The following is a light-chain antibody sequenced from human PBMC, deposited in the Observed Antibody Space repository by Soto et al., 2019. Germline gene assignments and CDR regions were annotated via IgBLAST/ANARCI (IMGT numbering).Light chain of an antibody. Sequence: QAVVTQPPSASGTPGQRVTISCSGSSANSGSNTVNWYQQLPGTAPKLLNYSNNERPSGGPGRLSGFKACSSGSLAISGLQSEDEADYYCAAWDDSLNGVVFGGGTKVTVL. V-gene: IGLV1-44*01. CDR2: SNN. J-gene: IGLJ2*01. CDR3: AAWDDSLNGVV. CDR1: SANSGSNT.